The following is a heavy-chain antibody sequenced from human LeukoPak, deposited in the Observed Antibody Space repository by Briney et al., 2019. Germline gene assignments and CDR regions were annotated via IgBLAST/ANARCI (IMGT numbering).Heavy chain of an antibody. CDR3: AKDSYDSSGYRFDY. CDR2: ISYDGSNK. CDR1: GFTFSSYA. D-gene: IGHD3-22*01. J-gene: IGHJ4*02. V-gene: IGHV3-30-3*01. Sequence: PGRSLRLSCAASGFTFSSYAMHWVRQAPGKGLEWVAVISYDGSNKYYADSVKGRFTISRDNSKNTLYLQMNSLRAEDTAVYYCAKDSYDSSGYRFDYWGQGTLVTVSS.